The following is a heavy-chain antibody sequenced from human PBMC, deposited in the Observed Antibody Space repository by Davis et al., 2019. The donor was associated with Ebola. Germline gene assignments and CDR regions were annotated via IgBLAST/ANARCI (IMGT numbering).Heavy chain of an antibody. Sequence: GESLKISCAASGITFSSNAMHWVRQAPGQGLERVAVISYDGNDKYYADSVKGRFTISTDNSKNTLYLQMSSLRVEDTAVYYCAKSSMTGWYWGQGTLVTVSS. CDR3: AKSSMTGWY. J-gene: IGHJ4*02. CDR2: ISYDGNDK. V-gene: IGHV3-30*18. CDR1: GITFSSNA. D-gene: IGHD1-14*01.